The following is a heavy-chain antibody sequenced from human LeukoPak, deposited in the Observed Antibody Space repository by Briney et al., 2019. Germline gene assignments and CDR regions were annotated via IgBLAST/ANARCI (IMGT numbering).Heavy chain of an antibody. D-gene: IGHD3-22*01. V-gene: IGHV4-34*01. CDR2: INHSGST. Sequence: SETLSLTCAVYGGSFSGYYWSWIRQPPGKGLEWIGEINHSGSTNYNPSLRSRVTISVDTSKNQFSLKLCSVTAADTAVYYCARGPKTYYYDSSGYYYVYWGKGTLVTVSS. CDR3: ARGPKTYYYDSSGYYYVY. J-gene: IGHJ4*02. CDR1: GGSFSGYY.